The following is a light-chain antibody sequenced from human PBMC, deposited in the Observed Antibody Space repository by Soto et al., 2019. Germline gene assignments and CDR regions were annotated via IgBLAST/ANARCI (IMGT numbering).Light chain of an antibody. J-gene: IGLJ1*01. CDR1: SSNIGSNY. CDR3: AAWDDSLSGPV. CDR2: RNN. Sequence: QAVVTQPPSASGTLGQRVTISCSGSSSNIGSNYVYWYQQLPGTAPKLLIYRNNQRPSGVPDRFSGSKSGTSASPAISGLRPEDEADYYCAAWDDSLSGPVFGTGTQLTVL. V-gene: IGLV1-47*01.